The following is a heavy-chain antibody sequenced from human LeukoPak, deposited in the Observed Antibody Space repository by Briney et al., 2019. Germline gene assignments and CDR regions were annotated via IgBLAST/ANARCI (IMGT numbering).Heavy chain of an antibody. CDR1: GGSVSSGNYY. D-gene: IGHD3-10*01. CDR3: ARGGGRGVMKYNY. V-gene: IGHV4-61*10. Sequence: SSETLSLTCTVSGGSVSSGNYYWTWIRQPAGKGLEWIGRIYTSGSTNYNPSLKSRVTISIDASKNQFSLKLSSVTAADTAVYYCARGGGRGVMKYNYWGQGTLVTVSS. J-gene: IGHJ4*02. CDR2: IYTSGST.